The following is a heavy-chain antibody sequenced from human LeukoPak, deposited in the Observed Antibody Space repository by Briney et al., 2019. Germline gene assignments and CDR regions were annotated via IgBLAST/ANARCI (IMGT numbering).Heavy chain of an antibody. V-gene: IGHV1-69*05. D-gene: IGHD4-17*01. CDR3: ARDWTTVTLFRQDHNWFDP. CDR2: IIPIFGTA. Sequence: SVKVSCKASGGTFSSYAISWVRQAPGQGLEWVGRIIPIFGTANYAQKFQGRVTITTDESTSTAYMELSSLRSEDTAVYYCARDWTTVTLFRQDHNWFDPWGQGTLVTVSS. CDR1: GGTFSSYA. J-gene: IGHJ5*02.